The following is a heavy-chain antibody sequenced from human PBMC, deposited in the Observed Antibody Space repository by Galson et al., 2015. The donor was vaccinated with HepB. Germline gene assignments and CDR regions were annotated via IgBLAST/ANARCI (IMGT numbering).Heavy chain of an antibody. J-gene: IGHJ2*01. V-gene: IGHV4-59*01. CDR3: ARARGVIRYFETRGLGWYFDL. D-gene: IGHD3-9*01. Sequence: SETLSLTCTVSGGSISSYYWSWIRQPPGKGLEWIGYIYYSGNTNYNPSLKSRVTISVDTSKNQFSLKLSSVTAADTAVYYCARARGVIRYFETRGLGWYFDLWGRGTLVTVSS. CDR2: IYYSGNT. CDR1: GGSISSYY.